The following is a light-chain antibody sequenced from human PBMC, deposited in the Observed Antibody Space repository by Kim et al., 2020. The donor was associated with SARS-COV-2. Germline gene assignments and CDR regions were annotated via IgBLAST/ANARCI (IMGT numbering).Light chain of an antibody. CDR3: QAWDSTIYWV. J-gene: IGLJ3*02. CDR1: NQGNKY. V-gene: IGLV3-1*01. CDR2: QDT. Sequence: SYELTQPPSVSVSPGQTASITCSGDNQGNKYVSWYQQKPGQSPVLVIYQDTKRPSGIPERFSGSNSGSTATLTISGTQAMDEAAYYCQAWDSTIYWVFGGGTQLTVL.